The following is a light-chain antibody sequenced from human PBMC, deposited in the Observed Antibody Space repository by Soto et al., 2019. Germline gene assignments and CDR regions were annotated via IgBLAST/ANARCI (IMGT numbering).Light chain of an antibody. J-gene: IGLJ1*01. CDR2: EVS. V-gene: IGLV2-14*01. Sequence: QSALTQPASVSGSPGQSITISCTGATSDVGGYNYVSWYQQHPGEAPKLMIYEVSHRPSGVSNRFSGSKSANTASLTISGLQAEDEADYYCSSYTSSTTSYVFGTGTKLTVL. CDR1: TSDVGGYNY. CDR3: SSYTSSTTSYV.